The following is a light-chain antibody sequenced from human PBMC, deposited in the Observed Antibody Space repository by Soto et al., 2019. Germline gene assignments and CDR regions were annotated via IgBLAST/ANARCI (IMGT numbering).Light chain of an antibody. CDR3: SSYISSSTYV. CDR2: DVS. J-gene: IGLJ1*01. V-gene: IGLV2-14*03. CDR1: SSDFGGYNY. Sequence: QSALTQPASVSGSPGQSITISCTGTSSDFGGYNYVSWYQQHPGKAPKLMIYDVSNRPSGVSNRFSGSKSGNTASLTISGLQAEDEADYYCSSYISSSTYVFGTGTRLTVL.